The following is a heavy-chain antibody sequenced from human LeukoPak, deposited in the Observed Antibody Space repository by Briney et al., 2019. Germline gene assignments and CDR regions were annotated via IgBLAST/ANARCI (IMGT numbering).Heavy chain of an antibody. CDR3: ARDGVEMATTLIFDY. J-gene: IGHJ4*02. Sequence: SVKVSCKASGCTFSSYAISWVRQAPGQGLEWKGRIIPIFGIANYAQKFQGRVTITADKSTSSAYMELSSLRSEDTAVYYCARDGVEMATTLIFDYWGQGTLVTVSS. V-gene: IGHV1-69*04. CDR1: GCTFSSYA. CDR2: IIPIFGIA. D-gene: IGHD5-24*01.